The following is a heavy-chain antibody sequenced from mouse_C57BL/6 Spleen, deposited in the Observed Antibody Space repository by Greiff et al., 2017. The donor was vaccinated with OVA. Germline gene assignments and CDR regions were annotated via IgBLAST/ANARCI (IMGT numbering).Heavy chain of an antibody. Sequence: QVQLQQPGAELVKPGASVKLSCKASGYTFTSYWMQWVKQRPGQGLEWIGEIDPSDSNTNYNQKFKGKATLTVDTSSSTADMQRSSLTSEDSAVYYCARRPFDYWGQGTTLTVSS. CDR1: GYTFTSYW. J-gene: IGHJ2*01. V-gene: IGHV1-50*01. CDR3: ARRPFDY. CDR2: IDPSDSNT.